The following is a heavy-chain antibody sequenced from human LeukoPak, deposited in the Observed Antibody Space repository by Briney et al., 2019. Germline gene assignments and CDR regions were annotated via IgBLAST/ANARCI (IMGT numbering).Heavy chain of an antibody. CDR1: GFTSADYP. Sequence: GGSLRLSCAPPGFTSADYPMGWVRQAAGKGLDWVSGISDTGLRTYYTDSVQGRFTISRDESKKTVYLLMNTLRAEDTAVYFCARHDSFISNWGRGTLVTVSS. J-gene: IGHJ4*02. CDR3: ARHDSFISN. D-gene: IGHD3-16*02. CDR2: ISDTGLRT. V-gene: IGHV3-23*01.